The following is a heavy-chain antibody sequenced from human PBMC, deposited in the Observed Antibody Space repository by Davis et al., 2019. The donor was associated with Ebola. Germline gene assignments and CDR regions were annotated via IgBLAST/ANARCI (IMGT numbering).Heavy chain of an antibody. CDR2: TYYRSKWFV. Sequence: MPSETLSLTCAISGDTVSSNSAAWNWIRQSPSRGLEWLGRTYYRSKWFVDYASSVKSRITINADTSKNQFSLQLTSVTLEDTAVYYCARDPLSDQGYDYWGQGTLVTVSS. D-gene: IGHD3-22*01. CDR1: GDTVSSNSAA. CDR3: ARDPLSDQGYDY. V-gene: IGHV6-1*01. J-gene: IGHJ4*02.